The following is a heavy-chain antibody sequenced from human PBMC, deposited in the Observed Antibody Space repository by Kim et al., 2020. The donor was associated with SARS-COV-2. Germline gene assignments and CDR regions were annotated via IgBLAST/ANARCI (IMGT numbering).Heavy chain of an antibody. V-gene: IGHV3-30-3*01. CDR1: GFTFSSYA. J-gene: IGHJ4*02. Sequence: GGSLRLSCAASGFTFSSYAMHWVRQAPGKGLEWVAVISYDGSNKYYADSVKGRFTISRDNSKNTLYLQMNSLRAEDTAVYYCARVSSGTAANDYWGQGTLVTVSS. CDR2: ISYDGSNK. CDR3: ARVSSGTAANDY. D-gene: IGHD1-1*01.